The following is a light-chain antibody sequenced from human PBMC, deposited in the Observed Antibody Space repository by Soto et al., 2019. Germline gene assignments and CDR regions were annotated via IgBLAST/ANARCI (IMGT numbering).Light chain of an antibody. J-gene: IGLJ2*01. CDR1: SSNIGAGND. CDR3: QSYDFTLGGVV. Sequence: QSVLTQPPAVSGAPGQMVTISCTGSSSNIGAGNDVHWYQHLPGTAPKLLIFVNNNRPSGVPDRFSGSKSGTSASLAITGLQAEDEADCYCQSYDFTLGGVVFGGGTKLTVL. V-gene: IGLV1-40*01. CDR2: VNN.